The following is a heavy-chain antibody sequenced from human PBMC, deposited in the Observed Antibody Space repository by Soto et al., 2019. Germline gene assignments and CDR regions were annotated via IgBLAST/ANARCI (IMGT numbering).Heavy chain of an antibody. V-gene: IGHV4-34*01. D-gene: IGHD4-17*01. CDR2: INHSGST. CDR1: GGSFSGYY. J-gene: IGHJ6*02. Sequence: PSETLSLTCAVYGGSFSGYYWSWIRQPPGKRLEWIGEINHSGSTNYNPSLKSRVTISVDTSKNQFSLKLSSVTAADTAVYYCARVHYGGNSGVYYYYYGMDVWGQGTTVTVSS. CDR3: ARVHYGGNSGVYYYYYGMDV.